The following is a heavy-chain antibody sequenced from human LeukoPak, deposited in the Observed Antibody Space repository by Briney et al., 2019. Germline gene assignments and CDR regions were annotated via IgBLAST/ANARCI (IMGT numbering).Heavy chain of an antibody. Sequence: SETLSLTCTVSGGSISSYYCSWIRQPPAPGLEWIGYIYYSGSTNYNPYPTRRVTISVATSKNQFSLKLSSVTAADTAVYYCASAAVTDESLQDDSFDIWGQGTMVTVSS. J-gene: IGHJ3*02. D-gene: IGHD4-11*01. V-gene: IGHV4-59*01. CDR3: ASAAVTDESLQDDSFDI. CDR2: IYYSGST. CDR1: GGSISSYY.